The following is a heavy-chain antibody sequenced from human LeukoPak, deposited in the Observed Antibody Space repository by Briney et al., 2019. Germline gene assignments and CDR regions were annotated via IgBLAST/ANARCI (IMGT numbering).Heavy chain of an antibody. CDR1: GGSFSGYY. Sequence: SETPSLTCAVYGGSFSGYYWSWIRQPPGKGLEWIGEINHSGSTNYNPSLKSRVTISVDTSKNQFSLKLSSVTAADTAVYYCARGPGYDFWSGYYSLQPFDYWGQGTLVTVSS. CDR3: ARGPGYDFWSGYYSLQPFDY. CDR2: INHSGST. J-gene: IGHJ4*02. D-gene: IGHD3-3*01. V-gene: IGHV4-34*01.